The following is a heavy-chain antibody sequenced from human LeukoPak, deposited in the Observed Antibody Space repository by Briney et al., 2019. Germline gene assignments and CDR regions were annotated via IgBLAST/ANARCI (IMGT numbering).Heavy chain of an antibody. CDR3: ARGLYCSSTSCQPAFDY. CDR2: IYYSGST. V-gene: IGHV4-31*03. Sequence: KASQTLSLTCTVSGGSISSGGYYWSWIRQHPGKGLEWIGYIYYSGSTYYNPSLKSRVTISVDTSKNQFSLKLSSVTAADTAVYYYARGLYCSSTSCQPAFDYWGQGTLVTVSS. J-gene: IGHJ4*02. D-gene: IGHD2-2*01. CDR1: GGSISSGGYY.